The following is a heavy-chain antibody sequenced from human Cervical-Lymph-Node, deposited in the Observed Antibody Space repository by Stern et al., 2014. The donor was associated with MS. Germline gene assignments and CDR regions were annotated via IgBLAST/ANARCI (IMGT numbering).Heavy chain of an antibody. CDR1: GFSLTTAGVG. CDR3: AHIGLRFGGGYSFDI. D-gene: IGHD3-10*01. V-gene: IGHV2-5*02. Sequence: SWVESGPTLVKPTQTLTLTCTFSGFSLTTAGVGVGWIRQPPGKAPEWLALIYWDDDRRYSPSLQNRLPLTKDTSKNQVVLTMTNLDPMDTATYYCAHIGLRFGGGYSFDIWGQGILVTVSS. CDR2: IYWDDDR. J-gene: IGHJ3*02.